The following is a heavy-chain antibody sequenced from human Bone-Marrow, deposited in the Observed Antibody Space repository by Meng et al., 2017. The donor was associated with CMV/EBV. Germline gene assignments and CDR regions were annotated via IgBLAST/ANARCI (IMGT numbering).Heavy chain of an antibody. D-gene: IGHD1-26*01. CDR1: GFTFSSYE. J-gene: IGHJ4*02. V-gene: IGHV3-30*02. CDR3: AKAGGSLGEVDY. Sequence: GESLKISCAASGFTFSSYEMNWVRQAPGKGLEWVAFIRYDGSNKYYADSVKGRFTISRDNSKNTLYLQMNSLRAEDTAVYYCAKAGGSLGEVDYWGQGTLVTVSS. CDR2: IRYDGSNK.